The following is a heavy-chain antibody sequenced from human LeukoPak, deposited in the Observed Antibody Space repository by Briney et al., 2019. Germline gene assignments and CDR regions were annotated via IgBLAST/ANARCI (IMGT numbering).Heavy chain of an antibody. Sequence: ASVKVSCTVSGYTLTELSMHWVRQAPGKGLEWMGGFDPEDGETNYAQKFQGRVTITADESTSTAYMELSSLRSEDTAVYYCARGPDYCSSTSCAYLDYWGQGTLVTVSS. CDR2: FDPEDGET. D-gene: IGHD2-2*01. V-gene: IGHV1-24*01. J-gene: IGHJ4*02. CDR1: GYTLTELS. CDR3: ARGPDYCSSTSCAYLDY.